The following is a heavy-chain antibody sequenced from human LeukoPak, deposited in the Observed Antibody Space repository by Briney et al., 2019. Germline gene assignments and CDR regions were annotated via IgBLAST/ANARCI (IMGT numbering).Heavy chain of an antibody. CDR2: IIGSSGST. V-gene: IGHV3-23*01. Sequence: GGSLRLSCAASGFTFRNYWMGWVRQAPGKGLEWVSVIIGSSGSTDYADSVKGRFTISRDNSKNTVFLQMNSLRAEDTAIYYCAKGAYDYIEIGYFDSWGQGTLVTVSS. CDR1: GFTFRNYW. D-gene: IGHD5-12*01. J-gene: IGHJ4*02. CDR3: AKGAYDYIEIGYFDS.